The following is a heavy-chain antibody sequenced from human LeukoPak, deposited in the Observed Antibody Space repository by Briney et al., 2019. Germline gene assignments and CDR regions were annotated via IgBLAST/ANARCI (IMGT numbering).Heavy chain of an antibody. V-gene: IGHV3-33*01. Sequence: GGSLRLSCAASGFTFSSYGMHWVRQAPGKGLEWVAVIWYDGSNKYYADSVKGRFTISRDNAKNSLYLQMNSLRAEDTAVYYCARDRGGGQGSFDIWGQGTMVTVSS. CDR3: ARDRGGGQGSFDI. D-gene: IGHD3-16*01. CDR1: GFTFSSYG. CDR2: IWYDGSNK. J-gene: IGHJ3*02.